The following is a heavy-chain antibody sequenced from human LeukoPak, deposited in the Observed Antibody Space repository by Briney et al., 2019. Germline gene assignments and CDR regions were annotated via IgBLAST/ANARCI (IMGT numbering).Heavy chain of an antibody. CDR3: ARESETAMDVFDY. J-gene: IGHJ4*02. Sequence: PSETLSLTCAVSGAPVSSGSYYWSWIRQPPGKGLEWIGYIYYSGSTNYNPSLKSRVTISVDTSKNQFSLKLSSVTAADTAVYYCARESETAMDVFDYWGQGTLVTVSS. CDR1: GAPVSSGSYY. CDR2: IYYSGST. V-gene: IGHV4-61*01. D-gene: IGHD5-18*01.